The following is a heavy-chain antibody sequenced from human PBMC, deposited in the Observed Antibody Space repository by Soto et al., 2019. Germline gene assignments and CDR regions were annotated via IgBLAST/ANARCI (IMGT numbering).Heavy chain of an antibody. D-gene: IGHD2-2*01. CDR2: IIPIPGTA. Sequence: QVQLVQSGAEVKKPGSSVKGSCKASGGTFGSYAISWVRQAPGQGLEWLGGIIPIPGTANYAQKFQGRVTIAADESTSTAYMERSSLRSEDTAVYYCARSQGSSTSLEIYYYYYYGMDVWGQGTTVTVSS. CDR3: ARSQGSSTSLEIYYYYYYGMDV. V-gene: IGHV1-69*01. J-gene: IGHJ6*02. CDR1: GGTFGSYA.